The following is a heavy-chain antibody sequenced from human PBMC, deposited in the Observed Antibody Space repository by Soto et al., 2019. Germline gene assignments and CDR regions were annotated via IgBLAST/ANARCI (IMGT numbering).Heavy chain of an antibody. CDR1: GGSISSGGYY. D-gene: IGHD6-13*01. CDR3: ARSLDFSRYNWFDP. CDR2: IYYSGST. J-gene: IGHJ5*02. V-gene: IGHV4-31*03. Sequence: SETLSLTCTVSGGSISSGGYYWSWIRQHPGKGLEWIGYIYYSGSTYYNPSLKSRVTISVDTSKNQFSLKLSSVTAADTAVYYCARSLDFSRYNWFDPWGQGTLVTVSS.